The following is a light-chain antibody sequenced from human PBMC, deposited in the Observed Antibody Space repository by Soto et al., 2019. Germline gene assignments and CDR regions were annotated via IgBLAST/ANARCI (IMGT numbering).Light chain of an antibody. CDR2: AAS. V-gene: IGKV1-39*01. CDR1: QSISSY. Sequence: DIQMTQSPSSLSASVGDRVTITCRASQSISSYLNLYQHKPGKAPKLLIYAASSLQSGVPSSFSGSGYGTDFTLTISSLQPEDIATYYCQQSYSPFTGGPGPKVDIK. CDR3: QQSYSPFT. J-gene: IGKJ3*01.